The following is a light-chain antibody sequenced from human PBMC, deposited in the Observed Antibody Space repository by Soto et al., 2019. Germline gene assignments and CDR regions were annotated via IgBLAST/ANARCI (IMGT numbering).Light chain of an antibody. Sequence: DIVMTQSPDSLAVSLGERATINCKSSQSVLYSSNNKNYLAWYQQKPGQPPKLLIYWASTRESGVPDRFSGIVSGTDFTLTISSLQAEDVAVYYCQQYYSTPRTFGQGTKVEIK. J-gene: IGKJ1*01. CDR3: QQYYSTPRT. V-gene: IGKV4-1*01. CDR2: WAS. CDR1: QSVLYSSNNKNY.